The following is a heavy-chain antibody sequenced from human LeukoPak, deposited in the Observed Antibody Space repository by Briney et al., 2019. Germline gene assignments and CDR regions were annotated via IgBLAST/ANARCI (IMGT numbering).Heavy chain of an antibody. Sequence: GGSLRLSCVASGFIFSNTWMHWVRQAPGKGLVWIARINSDGSSATYVDSVEGRLTISRDNAKNTLYLEMNSLRVDDTAAYYCARGPQTADYWFDSWGQGTLVTVSS. D-gene: IGHD1-1*01. CDR3: ARGPQTADYWFDS. CDR2: INSDGSSA. V-gene: IGHV3-74*03. CDR1: GFIFSNTW. J-gene: IGHJ5*01.